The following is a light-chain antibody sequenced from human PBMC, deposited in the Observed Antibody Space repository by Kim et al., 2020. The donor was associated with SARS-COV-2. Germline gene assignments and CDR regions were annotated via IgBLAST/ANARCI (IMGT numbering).Light chain of an antibody. CDR1: KLGDKY. Sequence: VSPGQTASITCSGDKLGDKYACWYQQKPGQSPVLVIYQDSKRPSGIPERFSGSNSGNTATLTISGTQAMDEADYYCQAWDSSLFVFGTGTKVTVL. CDR3: QAWDSSLFV. V-gene: IGLV3-1*01. CDR2: QDS. J-gene: IGLJ1*01.